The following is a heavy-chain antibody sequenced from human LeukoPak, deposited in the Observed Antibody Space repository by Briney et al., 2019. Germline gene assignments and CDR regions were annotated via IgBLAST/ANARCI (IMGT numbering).Heavy chain of an antibody. CDR2: KCYSGRT. Sequence: PSETLTLTCTVSGVSMSSHNWTWIRQSPGKGLEWIGYKCYSGRTYYKPSLRSRVTISVDTSKNHFSLSLTSVTAADTAVYYCARLLDNDSGGDPDTFPVRGQARMVTVSS. D-gene: IGHD2-21*02. J-gene: IGHJ3*01. CDR1: GVSMSSHN. CDR3: ARLLDNDSGGDPDTFPV. V-gene: IGHV4-59*11.